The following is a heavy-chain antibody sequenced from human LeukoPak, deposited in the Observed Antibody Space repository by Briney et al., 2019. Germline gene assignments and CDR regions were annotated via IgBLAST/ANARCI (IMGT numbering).Heavy chain of an antibody. CDR1: GGSMTNLY. CDR3: AKGGSTNFYYGDV. Sequence: SETLSLTCSVSGGSMTNLYWTWIRQPPGKGLEWIGDIYDSGSTRYNTSLESRVTISVDTSKNQFSLKLSSVTAADTAVYYCAKGGSTNFYYGDVWGQGATVTVSS. V-gene: IGHV4-59*01. CDR2: IYDSGST. D-gene: IGHD2/OR15-2a*01. J-gene: IGHJ6*02.